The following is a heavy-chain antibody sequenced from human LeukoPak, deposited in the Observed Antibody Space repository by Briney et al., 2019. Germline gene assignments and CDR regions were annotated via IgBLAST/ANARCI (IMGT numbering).Heavy chain of an antibody. CDR1: GFTVSSNY. Sequence: GGSLRLSCAASGFTVSSNYMSWVRQAPGKGLEWVSVIYSGGSTYYADSVKGRFTISRDNSKNTLYLQMNSLRAEDTAVYYCASCSDDYGDYGWFDPWGQGTLVTVSS. V-gene: IGHV3-53*01. CDR3: ASCSDDYGDYGWFDP. D-gene: IGHD4-17*01. CDR2: IYSGGST. J-gene: IGHJ5*02.